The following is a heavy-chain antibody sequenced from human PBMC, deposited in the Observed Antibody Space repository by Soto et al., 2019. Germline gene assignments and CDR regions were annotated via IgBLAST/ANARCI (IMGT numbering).Heavy chain of an antibody. J-gene: IGHJ3*02. D-gene: IGHD3-10*01. CDR3: AFAGSGSYSNVADAFDI. V-gene: IGHV3-21*01. CDR2: ISSSGTYI. Sequence: EVQLVESGGGLVKPGGSLRLSCAASGFTFSSYSMKWVRQAPGKGLEWVSSISSSGTYIYYADSVKGRFTISRDNAKNSLYLQMNSLRAEDTAVYYCAFAGSGSYSNVADAFDIWGQGTMVTVSS. CDR1: GFTFSSYS.